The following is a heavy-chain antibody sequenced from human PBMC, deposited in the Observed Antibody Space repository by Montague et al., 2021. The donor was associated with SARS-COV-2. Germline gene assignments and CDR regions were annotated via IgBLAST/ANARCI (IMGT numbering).Heavy chain of an antibody. J-gene: IGHJ4*02. Sequence: SETLSLTCAVSGGSITGFSWSWVRQPAGKGLEWIGRVTTSGTTNXSPSLRSRVTMSVDTSKNQFSLNLNSVTVADTAIYYCARTPTRPLSLDSWGQGTLVTVSS. V-gene: IGHV4-4*07. CDR3: ARTPTRPLSLDS. CDR1: GGSITGFS. D-gene: IGHD6-6*01. CDR2: VTTSGTT.